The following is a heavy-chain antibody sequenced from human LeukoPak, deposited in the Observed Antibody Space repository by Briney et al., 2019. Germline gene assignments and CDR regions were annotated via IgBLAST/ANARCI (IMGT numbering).Heavy chain of an antibody. J-gene: IGHJ6*03. CDR2: INPKSGNT. D-gene: IGHD4-17*01. CDR3: ARAGDGDYGYYYYYMDV. Sequence: ASVKVSCTASGYTFTAYYIHWVRQAPGQGLEWMGWINPKSGNTNYAQKLQGRVTMTTDTSTSTAYMELRSLRSDDTAVYYCARAGDGDYGYYYYYMDVWGKGTTVTISS. V-gene: IGHV1-18*04. CDR1: GYTFTAYY.